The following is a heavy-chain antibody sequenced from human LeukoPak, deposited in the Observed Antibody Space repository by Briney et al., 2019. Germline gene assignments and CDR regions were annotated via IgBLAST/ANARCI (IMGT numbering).Heavy chain of an antibody. CDR1: GYSISSGSY. CDR2: IYHGGST. J-gene: IGHJ4*02. Sequence: SETLSLTCTVSGYSISSGSYWGWIRQPPGKGLEWIGSIYHGGSTYYNPSLKSRVTISVDTSKNQFSLKLSSVTAADTAVYYCARGVRFVADPKYYFDYWGQGTLVTVSS. CDR3: ARGVRFVADPKYYFDY. D-gene: IGHD3-10*01. V-gene: IGHV4-38-2*02.